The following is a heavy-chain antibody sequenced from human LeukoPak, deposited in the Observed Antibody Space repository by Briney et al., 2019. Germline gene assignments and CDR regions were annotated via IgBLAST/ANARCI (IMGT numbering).Heavy chain of an antibody. V-gene: IGHV1-18*01. CDR3: ARAGVPNYYDSSGYENWFDP. D-gene: IGHD3-22*01. CDR2: ISAYNGNT. Sequence: GASVKVSCKASGYTFTSYGISWVRQAPGQGLEWMGWISAYNGNTNYAQKLQGRVTMTTDTSTSTAYMELRSLRSDDTAVYYCARAGVPNYYDSSGYENWFDPWGQGTLVTVSS. J-gene: IGHJ5*02. CDR1: GYTFTSYG.